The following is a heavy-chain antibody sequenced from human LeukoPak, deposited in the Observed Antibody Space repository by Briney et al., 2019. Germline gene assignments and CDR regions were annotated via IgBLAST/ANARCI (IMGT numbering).Heavy chain of an antibody. D-gene: IGHD3-10*01. CDR1: GITFSSSV. CDR2: SIPIFGTA. V-gene: IGHV1-69*01. CDR3: ARKVRGAINAFDI. J-gene: IGHJ3*02. Sequence: SVKVSCKAFGITFSSSVISWVRQAPGQGLEWMGGSIPIFGTANYAQKFQGRVTITADESTSTAYMELSSLRSEDTAVYYCARKVRGAINAFDIWGQGTMVAVSS.